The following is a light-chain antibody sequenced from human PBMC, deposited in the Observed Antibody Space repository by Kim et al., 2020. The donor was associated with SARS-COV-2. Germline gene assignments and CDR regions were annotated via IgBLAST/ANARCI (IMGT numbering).Light chain of an antibody. CDR2: DVS. V-gene: IGLV2-11*01. J-gene: IGLJ2*01. CDR3: CSYAGSYTEV. Sequence: GMSVNISCTATSGDVGGYTYVSWYQQHPGKAHKLMIYDVSKRPSGVPDRFSGSKSGNTASLTISGLQGEDEADYYCCSYAGSYTEVFGGGTQLTVL. CDR1: SGDVGGYTY.